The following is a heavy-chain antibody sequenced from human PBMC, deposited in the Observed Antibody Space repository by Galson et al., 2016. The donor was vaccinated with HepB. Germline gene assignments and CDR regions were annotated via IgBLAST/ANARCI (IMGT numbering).Heavy chain of an antibody. J-gene: IGHJ4*02. D-gene: IGHD2/OR15-2a*01. V-gene: IGHV3-72*01. CDR1: GFTFSDHY. CDR3: ARDFYDGSCHYMDY. CDR2: SRDKAHSYTT. Sequence: SLRLSCAASGFTFSDHYIDWVRQAPGKGLEWVGRSRDKAHSYTTEYAASVKGRFAISRDESRNSLYLQMNSLKTEDTAVYYCARDFYDGSCHYMDYWGRGTLVTVSS.